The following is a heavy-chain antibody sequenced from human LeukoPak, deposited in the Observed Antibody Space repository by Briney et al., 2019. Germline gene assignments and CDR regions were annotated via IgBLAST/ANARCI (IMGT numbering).Heavy chain of an antibody. D-gene: IGHD3-3*01. J-gene: IGHJ6*02. CDR2: IIPIFGTA. Sequence: GASVKVSCKASGGTFSSYAISWVRQAPGQGLEWMGGIIPIFGTANYAQKFQGRVTITADESTSTAYMELSSLRSEDTAVYYCATAYDFWGGYSSDNLPPYGMDVWGQGTTVTVSS. CDR1: GGTFSSYA. V-gene: IGHV1-69*13. CDR3: ATAYDFWGGYSSDNLPPYGMDV.